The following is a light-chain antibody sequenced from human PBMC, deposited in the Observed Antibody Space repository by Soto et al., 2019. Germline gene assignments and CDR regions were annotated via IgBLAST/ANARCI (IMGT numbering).Light chain of an antibody. CDR3: QNHHNWLLT. Sequence: EIVMTQSPATLSVSPGERVTLSCRASQSLNNNLAWYQQKPGQAPRLLIYSASTRATGIPARFSGSGSGTEFTLTISSLQSEDFAVYYCQNHHNWLLTFGGGTKVEIK. J-gene: IGKJ4*01. V-gene: IGKV3-15*01. CDR2: SAS. CDR1: QSLNNN.